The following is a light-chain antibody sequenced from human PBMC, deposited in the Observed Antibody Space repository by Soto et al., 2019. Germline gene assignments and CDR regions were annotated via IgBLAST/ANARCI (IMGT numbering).Light chain of an antibody. CDR2: GAS. Sequence: EIVMTQSPATLSVSPGERATLSCRASQSVSSNLAWFQKKPGQAPRLLIYGASTRDTGISARFSGSGSGTEFTLTISSLQSGDFAVYHCQQYNKWPPTFGQGTKVDVK. V-gene: IGKV3-15*01. CDR1: QSVSSN. CDR3: QQYNKWPPT. J-gene: IGKJ1*01.